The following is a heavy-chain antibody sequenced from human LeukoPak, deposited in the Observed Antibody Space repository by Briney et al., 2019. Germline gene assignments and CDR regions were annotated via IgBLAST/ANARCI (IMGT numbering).Heavy chain of an antibody. V-gene: IGHV3-21*01. CDR3: ARGVSGYSGYDSGY. Sequence: PGGSLRLSCAASGFTFSSYSMNWVRQAPGKGLEWVSSISSSSSYIYYADSVKGRFTISRDNAKNSLYLQMNSLRAEDTAVYYCARGVSGYSGYDSGYWGQGTLVTVSS. CDR2: ISSSSSYI. J-gene: IGHJ4*02. D-gene: IGHD5-12*01. CDR1: GFTFSSYS.